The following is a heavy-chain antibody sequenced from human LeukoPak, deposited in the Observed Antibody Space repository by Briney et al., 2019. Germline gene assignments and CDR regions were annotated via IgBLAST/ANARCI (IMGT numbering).Heavy chain of an antibody. V-gene: IGHV1-2*06. CDR3: ARFRRFRDRHPAKNRFDT. CDR2: INPNSGGT. D-gene: IGHD3-3*01. J-gene: IGHJ5*02. CDR1: GYTFTGYY. Sequence: ASVKVSCKASGYTFTGYYMHWVRQAPGQGLEWMGRINPNSGGTNYAQKFQGRVTMTRDTSISTAYMELSRLRSDDTAVYYCARFRRFRDRHPAKNRFDTWGQGTLGTLSS.